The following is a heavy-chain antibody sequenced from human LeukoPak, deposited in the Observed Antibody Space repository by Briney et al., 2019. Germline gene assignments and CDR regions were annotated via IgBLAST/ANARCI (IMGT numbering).Heavy chain of an antibody. Sequence: SETLSLTCAVYGGSFSGYYWSWIRQPPGKGLEWIGEINHSGSTNYNPSLKSRVTISVDTSKNQFSLKLSSVTAADTAVYYCARVRNPSIVDYWGQGTLVTVSS. CDR3: ARVRNPSIVDY. D-gene: IGHD2-15*01. CDR2: INHSGST. J-gene: IGHJ4*02. CDR1: GGSFSGYY. V-gene: IGHV4-34*01.